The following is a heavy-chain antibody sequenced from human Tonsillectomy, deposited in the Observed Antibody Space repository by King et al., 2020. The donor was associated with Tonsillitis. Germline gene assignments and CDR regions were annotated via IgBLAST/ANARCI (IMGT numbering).Heavy chain of an antibody. Sequence: VQLVESGGGLIQPGGSLRLSCAASGLTVSSNYMTWVRQAPGKGLEWVSVFYSGGGTRYADSVKGRFTISRDSSKNTLYLQMNSLRAEDTAVYYCARENLYCSDGTCYFNWFDPWGQGTLVTVSS. CDR3: ARENLYCSDGTCYFNWFDP. CDR1: GLTVSSNY. V-gene: IGHV3-53*01. D-gene: IGHD2-15*01. CDR2: FYSGGGT. J-gene: IGHJ5*02.